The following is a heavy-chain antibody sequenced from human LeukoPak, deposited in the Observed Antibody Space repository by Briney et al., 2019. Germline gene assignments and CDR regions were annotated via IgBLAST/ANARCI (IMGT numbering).Heavy chain of an antibody. Sequence: PGRSLRLSCAASGFTFSNYAMSWVRQAPGKGLERVGFIRSKAYGGTTEYAASVKGRFTISRDDSKSIAYLQMNSLKTEDTAVYYCTRGGPIVVVVAATEFDPWGQGTLVTVSS. CDR1: GFTFSNYA. CDR3: TRGGPIVVVVAATEFDP. J-gene: IGHJ5*02. CDR2: IRSKAYGGTT. D-gene: IGHD2-15*01. V-gene: IGHV3-49*04.